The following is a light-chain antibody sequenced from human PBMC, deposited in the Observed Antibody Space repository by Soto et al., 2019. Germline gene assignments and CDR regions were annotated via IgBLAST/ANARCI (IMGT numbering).Light chain of an antibody. J-gene: IGLJ2*01. CDR2: YDS. V-gene: IGLV3-21*04. CDR1: NIGSKS. CDR3: QVWDAHSDHVV. Sequence: SYELTQPPSVSVAPGKTARITCGGNNIGSKSVHWYQQKPGQAPVLVIYYDSDRPSGIPERFSDSNSGNTATLTISRVEAGDEADYYCQVWDAHSDHVVFGGGTKVTVL.